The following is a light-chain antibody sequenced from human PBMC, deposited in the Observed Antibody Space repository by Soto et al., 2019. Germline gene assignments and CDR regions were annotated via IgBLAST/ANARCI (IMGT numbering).Light chain of an antibody. CDR1: QSVSRK. V-gene: IGKV3-15*01. J-gene: IGKJ1*01. Sequence: EIVLTQSPGTLSLSPGERATLSCRASQSVSRKLAWYQQKPGQAPRLLIYDASTRATGIPARFSGSGSGTEFTLTISSLQSEDFAIYYCQQYNNWPPKTCGQGTKADIK. CDR3: QQYNNWPPKT. CDR2: DAS.